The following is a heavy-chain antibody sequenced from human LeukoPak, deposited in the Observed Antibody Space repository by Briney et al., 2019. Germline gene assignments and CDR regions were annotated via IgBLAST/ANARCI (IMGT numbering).Heavy chain of an antibody. D-gene: IGHD2-21*01. CDR1: GVSINSPLYY. CDR3: ARAPYCDNNACSQLGFYYMDV. J-gene: IGHJ6*03. V-gene: IGHV4-39*07. Sequence: SETLSLTCSVSGVSINSPLYYWGWIRQAPGKGLGWLGSVYYTGKSTFSPSLRGRVTMYVDSSKNQFSLRRNSVTAADTVVYYCARAPYCDNNACSQLGFYYMDVWGKGTTVTISS. CDR2: VYYTGKS.